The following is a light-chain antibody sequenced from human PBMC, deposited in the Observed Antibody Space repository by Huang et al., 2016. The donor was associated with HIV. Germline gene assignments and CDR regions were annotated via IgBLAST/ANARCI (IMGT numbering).Light chain of an antibody. CDR3: QHYYVAPPT. J-gene: IGKJ2*01. CDR2: SAS. CDR1: QDIGNF. Sequence: DIQMTQSPSSLSASVGDRVTITCRASQDIGNFLAWFQQKPGKAPKFLLYSASRLAYGVPSRFHGSGSGTDFTLTITSLQPEDFATYYCQHYYVAPPTFGQGTKLEVK. V-gene: IGKV1-NL1*01.